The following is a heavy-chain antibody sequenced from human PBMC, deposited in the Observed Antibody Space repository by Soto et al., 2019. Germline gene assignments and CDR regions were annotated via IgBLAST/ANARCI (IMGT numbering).Heavy chain of an antibody. CDR3: ARGLGYCSGGSCYSTNNWFDP. V-gene: IGHV4-30-2*01. CDR2: IYHSGST. D-gene: IGHD2-15*01. CDR1: GGSISSGGYS. Sequence: PSETLSLTCAVSGGSISSGGYSWSWIRQPPGKGLEWIGYIYHSGSTYYNPSLKSRVTISVDRSKNQFSLKLSSVTAADTAVYYCARGLGYCSGGSCYSTNNWFDPWGQGTLVTV. J-gene: IGHJ5*02.